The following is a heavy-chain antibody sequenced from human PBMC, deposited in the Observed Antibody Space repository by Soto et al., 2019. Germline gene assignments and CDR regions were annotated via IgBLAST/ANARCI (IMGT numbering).Heavy chain of an antibody. J-gene: IGHJ6*02. CDR1: GYTFTGYY. CDR3: ARADYSTEDYYYYGMDV. D-gene: IGHD4-4*01. Sequence: GASVKVSCKASGYTFTGYYMHWVRQAPGQGLEWMGWINPNSGGTNYAQKFQGRVTMTRDTSISTAYMELSRLRSYDTAVYYCARADYSTEDYYYYGMDVWGQGTTVTVSS. CDR2: INPNSGGT. V-gene: IGHV1-2*02.